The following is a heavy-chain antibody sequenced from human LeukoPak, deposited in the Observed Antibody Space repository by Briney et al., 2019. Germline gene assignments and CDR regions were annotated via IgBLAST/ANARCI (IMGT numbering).Heavy chain of an antibody. CDR2: SDPEDGET. CDR1: GYTLTELS. D-gene: IGHD3-10*01. CDR3: ATVRVRYYYGSGTSFDY. J-gene: IGHJ4*02. Sequence: ASVKVSCKVFGYTLTELSMHWVRQAPGKGLEWMGGSDPEDGETIYAQKFQGRVTMTEDTSTDTAYMELSSLRSEDTAVYYCATVRVRYYYGSGTSFDYWGQGTLVTVSS. V-gene: IGHV1-24*01.